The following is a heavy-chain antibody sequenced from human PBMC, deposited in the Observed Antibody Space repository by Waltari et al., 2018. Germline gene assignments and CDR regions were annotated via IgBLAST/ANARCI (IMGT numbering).Heavy chain of an antibody. Sequence: EVQLVESGGGLVKPGGSLKLSCAASGFTFSGSAMHWVRQASGKGLEWVGRIRSKANSYATAYAASVKGRFTISRDDSKNTAYLQMNSLKTEDTAVYYCTRAPPSSNGYDYFDYWGQGTLVTVSS. J-gene: IGHJ4*02. D-gene: IGHD5-12*01. CDR1: GFTFSGSA. CDR2: IRSKANSYAT. V-gene: IGHV3-73*01. CDR3: TRAPPSSNGYDYFDY.